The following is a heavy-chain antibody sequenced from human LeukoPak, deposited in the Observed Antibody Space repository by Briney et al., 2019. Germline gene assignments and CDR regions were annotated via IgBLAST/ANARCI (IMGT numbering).Heavy chain of an antibody. V-gene: IGHV3-21*01. D-gene: IGHD2-2*01. Sequence: GGSLRLSCAASGFTFSSYSMNWVRQAPGKGLEWVSSISSSSYIYYADSVKGRFTISRDNAKKSLYLQMNSLRAEDTAVYYCARAVVNCSSTSCYGGYFDYWGQGTLVTVSS. CDR3: ARAVVNCSSTSCYGGYFDY. J-gene: IGHJ4*02. CDR2: ISSSSYI. CDR1: GFTFSSYS.